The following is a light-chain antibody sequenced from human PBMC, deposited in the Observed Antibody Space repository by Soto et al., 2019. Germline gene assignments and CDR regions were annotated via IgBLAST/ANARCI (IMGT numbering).Light chain of an antibody. V-gene: IGKV3-20*01. CDR1: QSVSNNY. J-gene: IGKJ1*01. CDR2: SAS. Sequence: EIVLTQSPGTLSLSPGERATLSCRASQSVSNNYLAWYQQKPGQAPRLLIYSASNRATGIPDRFSGSGSGTDFTLTISRLEPEDFAVYYCQQDGSSGTFGQGTKVDIK. CDR3: QQDGSSGT.